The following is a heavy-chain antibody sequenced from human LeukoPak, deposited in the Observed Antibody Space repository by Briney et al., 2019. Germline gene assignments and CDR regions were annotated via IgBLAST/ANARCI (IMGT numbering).Heavy chain of an antibody. Sequence: GGSLRLSCAASGFTFNVYTMNWVRQAPGKGLEWVSSISSTSAYIYYADAVKGRFTISRDNAKKSLYLQMNSLRAGDTAVYYCARVGRYYGMDVWGQGTTVTVSS. CDR2: ISSTSAYI. V-gene: IGHV3-21*01. CDR3: ARVGRYYGMDV. J-gene: IGHJ6*02. CDR1: GFTFNVYT.